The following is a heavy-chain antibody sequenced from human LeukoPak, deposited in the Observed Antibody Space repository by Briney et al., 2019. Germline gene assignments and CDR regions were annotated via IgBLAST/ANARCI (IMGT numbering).Heavy chain of an antibody. D-gene: IGHD3-9*01. CDR3: ARDVTGSLMFDY. J-gene: IGHJ4*02. CDR1: GYTFTSYY. V-gene: IGHV1-46*01. Sequence: ASVKVSCKASGYTFTSYYMHWVRQAPGQGLDGMGIINPSGGSTSYAQKFQGRVTITGDTSASAAYMELTSLRSEDTAVYYCARDVTGSLMFDYWGQGTLVTVSS. CDR2: INPSGGST.